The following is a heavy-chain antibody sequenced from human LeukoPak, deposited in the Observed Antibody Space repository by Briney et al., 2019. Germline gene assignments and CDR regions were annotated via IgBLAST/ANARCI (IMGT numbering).Heavy chain of an antibody. Sequence: ASVKVSCKASGYTFTGYYMHWVRQAPGQGLEWMGWINPNSGGTNYAQKFQGRVTMTRDTSISTAYMELSSLRSEDTAVYYCARGGDGYNSDQNGQGGDYWGQGTLVTVSS. D-gene: IGHD5-24*01. CDR3: ARGGDGYNSDQNGQGGDY. CDR1: GYTFTGYY. CDR2: INPNSGGT. J-gene: IGHJ4*02. V-gene: IGHV1-2*02.